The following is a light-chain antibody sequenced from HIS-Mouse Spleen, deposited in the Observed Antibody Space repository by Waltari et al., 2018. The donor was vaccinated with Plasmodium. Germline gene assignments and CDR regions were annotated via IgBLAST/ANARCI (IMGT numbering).Light chain of an antibody. V-gene: IGLV3-10*01. J-gene: IGLJ3*02. CDR1: ALPKTY. CDR2: EDS. Sequence: SYELTQPPSVSVSPGQTATITFSGDALPKTYSYWYQQKSGQAPVLVIYEDSKRPSGIPERFSGSSSGTMATLTISGAQVEDEADYYCYSTDSSGNHRVFGGGTKLTVL. CDR3: YSTDSSGNHRV.